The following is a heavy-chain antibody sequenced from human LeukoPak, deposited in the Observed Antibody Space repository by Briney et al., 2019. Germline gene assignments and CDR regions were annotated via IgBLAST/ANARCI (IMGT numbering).Heavy chain of an antibody. D-gene: IGHD6-13*01. CDR1: GYTFTGYY. CDR3: ARSGGGSSSWEIDY. J-gene: IGHJ4*02. V-gene: IGHV1-2*02. CDR2: INPNSGGP. Sequence: GASVKVSCKASGYTFTGYYMHWVRQAPGQGLEWMGWINPNSGGPNYAQKFQGRVTMARDTSISTAYLELSRLRSDDMAVYYCARSGGGSSSWEIDYWGQGTLVTVSS.